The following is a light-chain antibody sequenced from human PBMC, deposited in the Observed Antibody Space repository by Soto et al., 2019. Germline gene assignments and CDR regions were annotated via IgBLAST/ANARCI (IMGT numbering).Light chain of an antibody. Sequence: QAVLTQSSSASASLGSSVKLTCTLSSGHSSYIIAWHQQQPGKAPRYLMKLEGSGSYNKGSGVPDRFSGSRSGADRYLTTSNLQSEDEADYYSETWDSNARVLYGGGTKLAVL. CDR3: ETWDSNARVL. CDR2: LEGSGSY. J-gene: IGLJ2*01. V-gene: IGLV4-60*03. CDR1: SGHSSYI.